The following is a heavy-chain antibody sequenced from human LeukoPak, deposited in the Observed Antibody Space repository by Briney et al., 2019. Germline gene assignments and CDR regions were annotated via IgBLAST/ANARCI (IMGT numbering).Heavy chain of an antibody. V-gene: IGHV4-59*01. CDR3: ARTIRTKPRQIVVVPTAYFDY. Sequence: SSETLSLTCTVSGGSISIYYWSWIRRPPGKGLEWIGYIYDSGSTNYNPSLKSRVTISLDTSKNQFSLKLSSVTAADTAVYYCARTIRTKPRQIVVVPTAYFDYWGQGTLVTVSS. D-gene: IGHD2-2*01. CDR1: GGSISIYY. J-gene: IGHJ4*02. CDR2: IYDSGST.